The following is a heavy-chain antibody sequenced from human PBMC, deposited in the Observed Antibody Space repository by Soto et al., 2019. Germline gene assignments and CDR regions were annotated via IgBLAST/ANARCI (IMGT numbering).Heavy chain of an antibody. CDR3: ARGSSSYYDYGMDV. CDR2: IYDSGST. J-gene: IGHJ6*02. V-gene: IGHV4-30-2*01. CDR1: GDSISRWGYS. D-gene: IGHD6-6*01. Sequence: SETLSLTCAVSGDSISRWGYSWTWIRQPPGKALEWIGNIYDSGSTSYNPSLKSRVTISVDRSKNQFSLKLTSVTAADTAVYFCARGSSSYYDYGMDVWGQGTTVTVSS.